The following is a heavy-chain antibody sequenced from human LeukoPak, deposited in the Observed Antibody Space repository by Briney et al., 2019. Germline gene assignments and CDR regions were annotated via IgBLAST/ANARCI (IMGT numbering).Heavy chain of an antibody. J-gene: IGHJ4*02. CDR2: INPNSGGT. V-gene: IGHV1-2*02. CDR3: ARVPPLVVPAAMMLGY. D-gene: IGHD2-2*01. Sequence: GASVKVSCKASGYTFTGYYMHWVRQAPGQGLEWMGWINPNSGGTNYAQKFQGRVTMTRDTSISTAYMELSRLRSYDTAVYYCARVPPLVVPAAMMLGYWGQGTLVTVSS. CDR1: GYTFTGYY.